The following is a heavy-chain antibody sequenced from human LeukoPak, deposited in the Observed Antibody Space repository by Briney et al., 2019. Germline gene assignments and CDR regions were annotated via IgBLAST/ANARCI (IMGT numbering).Heavy chain of an antibody. CDR1: GGSFSGYY. CDR3: ARAAYTVRMWY. D-gene: IGHD5/OR15-5a*01. CDR2: TNHSGST. Sequence: SETLSLTCAVYGGSFSGYYWSWIRQPPGKGLEGIGETNHSGSTNYNPSLKSRVTISVDTSKNQFSLKLSSVTAADTAVYYCARAAYTVRMWYWGQGTLVTVSS. J-gene: IGHJ4*02. V-gene: IGHV4-34*01.